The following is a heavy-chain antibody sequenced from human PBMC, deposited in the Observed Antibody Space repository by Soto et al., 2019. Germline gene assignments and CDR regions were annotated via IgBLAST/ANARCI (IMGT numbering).Heavy chain of an antibody. Sequence: QVQLVESGGGVVQPGRSLRLSCAASGFSFSSHGMHWVRQAPGKGLEWVTVISYDGSNKYFADSVKGRFTISRDNSKNTLYLQMNSLRAEDTAVYYCAKDSRVGSGWNVPNGMDVWGQGTTVTVSS. CDR2: ISYDGSNK. V-gene: IGHV3-30*18. CDR3: AKDSRVGSGWNVPNGMDV. D-gene: IGHD6-19*01. J-gene: IGHJ6*02. CDR1: GFSFSSHG.